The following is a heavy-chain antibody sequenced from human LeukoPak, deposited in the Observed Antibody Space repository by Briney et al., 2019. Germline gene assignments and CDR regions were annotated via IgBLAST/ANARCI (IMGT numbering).Heavy chain of an antibody. Sequence: PSQTLSLTCTVSGGSISSGSYYWSWLRQPAGKGLEWIGRIYSSGTTNYNPFLKSRVTMSIDTTQFSLKLSSVTAADTAVYFCACGVAAAGWLYFDYWGQGSLVTVSS. CDR3: ACGVAAAGWLYFDY. CDR2: IYSSGTT. V-gene: IGHV4-61*02. J-gene: IGHJ4*02. CDR1: GGSISSGSYY. D-gene: IGHD6-13*01.